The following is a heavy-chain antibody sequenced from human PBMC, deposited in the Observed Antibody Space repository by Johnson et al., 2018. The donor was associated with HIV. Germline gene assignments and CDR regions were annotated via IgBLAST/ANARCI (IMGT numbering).Heavy chain of an antibody. D-gene: IGHD3-9*01. Sequence: QVQLVESGGGVVQPGRSLRLSCAASGFTFSSYGMHWVRQAPGKGLEWVADISHDESYKYYADSVKGRFTISRDNAQNSLYLQMHSRRAEDTAVYYCTTDWPLRDLDWLFHDAFDIWGQGTMVTVSS. CDR2: ISHDESYK. CDR3: TTDWPLRDLDWLFHDAFDI. CDR1: GFTFSSYG. V-gene: IGHV3-30*03. J-gene: IGHJ3*02.